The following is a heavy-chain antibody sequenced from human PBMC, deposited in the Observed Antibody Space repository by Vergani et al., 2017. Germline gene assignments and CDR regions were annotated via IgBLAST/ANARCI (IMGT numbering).Heavy chain of an antibody. CDR1: GFTFSDYY. J-gene: IGHJ5*02. D-gene: IGHD1-14*01. CDR3: ARAPYPDA. V-gene: IGHV3-66*02. CDR2: IYSGGST. Sequence: VQVVESGGGLVNPAGSLRLSCAASGFTFSDYYMSWIRQAPGKGLEWVSVIYSGGSTYYADSVKGRFTISRDNSKNTLYLQMNSLRAEDTAVYYCARAPYPDAWGQGTLVTVSS.